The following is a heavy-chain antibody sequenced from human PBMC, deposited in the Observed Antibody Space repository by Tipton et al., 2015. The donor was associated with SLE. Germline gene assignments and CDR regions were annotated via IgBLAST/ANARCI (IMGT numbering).Heavy chain of an antibody. CDR3: AKDAIEGAIAAFDF. V-gene: IGHV3-9*01. CDR2: ISWNSGNI. D-gene: IGHD1-26*01. CDR1: GFTFDDYA. J-gene: IGHJ4*02. Sequence: SLRLSCVVSGFTFDDYAMHWVRQAPGKGLEWVSCISWNSGNIGYADSVRGRFTISRDNSQNTLYLQMNSLRDEDTAVYYCAKDAIEGAIAAFDFWGQGTLVTVSS.